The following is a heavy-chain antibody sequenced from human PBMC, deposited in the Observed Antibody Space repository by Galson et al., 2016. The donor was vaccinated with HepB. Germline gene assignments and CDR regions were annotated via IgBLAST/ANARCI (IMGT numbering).Heavy chain of an antibody. CDR3: VRSPCGGECFTDF. J-gene: IGHJ4*02. CDR1: GTPIRSSPYY. CDR2: IYYSGST. D-gene: IGHD2-21*01. V-gene: IGHV4-39*01. Sequence: SETLSLTCTVSGTPIRSSPYYWGLIRQTPGKGLEWIGSIYYSGSTYYSPSLRSRVTISLDTSKNQFSLKLTSVTAADTGVYYCVRSPCGGECFTDFWGQGTLVTVSS.